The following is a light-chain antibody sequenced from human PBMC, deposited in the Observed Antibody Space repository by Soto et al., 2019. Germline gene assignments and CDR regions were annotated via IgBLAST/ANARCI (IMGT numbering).Light chain of an antibody. J-gene: IGKJ4*01. V-gene: IGKV4-1*01. CDR3: QQYYSNSPLT. CDR1: QSVLASSNNKNY. CDR2: WAS. Sequence: DIVMTQSPDSLAVSLGERATIDCNSSQSVLASSNNKNYLAWYQHKPGQPPKLLFYWASTREYGVPDRFSGSGSGRDFTLTISSLQAEDVAVYFCQQYYSNSPLTFGGGTKVDIK.